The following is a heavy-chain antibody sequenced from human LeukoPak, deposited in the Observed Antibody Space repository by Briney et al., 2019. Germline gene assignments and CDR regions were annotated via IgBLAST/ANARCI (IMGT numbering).Heavy chain of an antibody. CDR3: ATDHTGHWTDDAFGI. Sequence: GGSLRLSCAASGLTFSSSNMNWVRQAPGKGLEWISYIRSTSSPIYYADSVKGRFTISRDNAKNSLYLQMNSLRAEDTAVYYCATDHTGHWTDDAFGIWGQGTMVTVSS. D-gene: IGHD1-1*01. V-gene: IGHV3-48*04. J-gene: IGHJ3*02. CDR1: GLTFSSSN. CDR2: IRSTSSPI.